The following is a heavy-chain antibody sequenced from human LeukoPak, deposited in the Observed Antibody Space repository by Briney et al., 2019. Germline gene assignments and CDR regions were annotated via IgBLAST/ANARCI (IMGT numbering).Heavy chain of an antibody. CDR2: INPNSGGT. V-gene: IGHV1-2*02. J-gene: IGHJ5*02. CDR3: ARARDIVVSGGWFDP. CDR1: GYTFTGYY. D-gene: IGHD2-2*01. Sequence: ASVKVSCKASGYTFTGYYMHWVRQAPGQGLEWMGWINPNSGGTNYAQKFQGRVTMTRDTSISTAYMELSSLRSEDTAVYYCARARDIVVSGGWFDPWGQGTLVTVSS.